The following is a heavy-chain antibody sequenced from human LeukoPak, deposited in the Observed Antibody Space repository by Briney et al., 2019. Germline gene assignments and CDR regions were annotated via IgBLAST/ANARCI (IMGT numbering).Heavy chain of an antibody. CDR3: ASTQTFDN. CDR1: GFTFSNYW. V-gene: IGHV3-7*05. CDR2: IKQDGSEM. J-gene: IGHJ4*02. Sequence: GGSLRLSCAASGFTFSNYWMSWVRQAPGKGLEWVANIKQDGSEMYYVDSVKGRFTISRDNAKNSLHLHMNSLRAEDTAMYYCASTQTFDNWGPGTLVTVSS.